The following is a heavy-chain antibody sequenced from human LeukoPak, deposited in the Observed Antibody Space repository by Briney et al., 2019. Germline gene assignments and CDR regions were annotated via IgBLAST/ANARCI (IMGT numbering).Heavy chain of an antibody. CDR2: FSGSGGST. J-gene: IGHJ4*02. D-gene: IGHD3-10*01. CDR3: AKDKSMVRELDY. Sequence: GGSLRLSCAASGFTFSSYAMSWVRQAPGKGLEWVSAFSGSGGSTYYADSVKGRFTISRDNSKNTLFLQMNSLRAEDAAVYYCAKDKSMVRELDYWGQGNLVTVSS. CDR1: GFTFSSYA. V-gene: IGHV3-23*01.